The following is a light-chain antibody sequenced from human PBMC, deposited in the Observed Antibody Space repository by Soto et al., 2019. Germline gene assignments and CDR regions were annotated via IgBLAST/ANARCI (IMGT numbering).Light chain of an antibody. CDR1: NSNIESNY. Sequence: QSVLTQTPSASGTPGQRVTISCSGSNSNIESNYVYWYQQFPGTAPKVLIYKDDQRPSGVPDRFSGSKSGASASLAISGLRSEDEADYYCAAWDDSRNGPQFGGGTKLTVL. J-gene: IGLJ3*02. CDR2: KDD. V-gene: IGLV1-47*01. CDR3: AAWDDSRNGPQ.